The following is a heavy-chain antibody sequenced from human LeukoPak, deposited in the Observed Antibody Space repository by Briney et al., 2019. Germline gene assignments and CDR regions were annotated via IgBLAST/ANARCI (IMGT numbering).Heavy chain of an antibody. V-gene: IGHV4-4*07. J-gene: IGHJ4*02. Sequence: SETLSLTCTVSGGSITSYFWSWIRLPAGKGLEWIGRISTIGITNYNPSLKSRVTMSIDTSKKQFSLKLSSLTAADTAVYFCARAALGATHFDYWGQGTLVTVSS. CDR2: ISTIGIT. CDR1: GGSITSYF. D-gene: IGHD1-26*01. CDR3: ARAALGATHFDY.